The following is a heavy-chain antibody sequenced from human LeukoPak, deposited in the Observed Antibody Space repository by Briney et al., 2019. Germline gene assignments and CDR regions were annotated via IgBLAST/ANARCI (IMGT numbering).Heavy chain of an antibody. D-gene: IGHD6-19*01. CDR1: GGSISSYY. CDR2: IYTSGST. J-gene: IGHJ4*02. Sequence: SETLSLTCTVSGGSISSYYWSWIRQPAGKGLEWIGRIYTSGSTNYNPSLKSRVTMSVDTSKNQFSLKLSSVTAADTAVYYCARGDAVADLYYFDYWGQGTLVTVSS. V-gene: IGHV4-4*07. CDR3: ARGDAVADLYYFDY.